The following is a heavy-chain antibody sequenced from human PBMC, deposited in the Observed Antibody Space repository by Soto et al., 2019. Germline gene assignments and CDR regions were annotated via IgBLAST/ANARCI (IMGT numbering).Heavy chain of an antibody. V-gene: IGHV3-23*01. CDR3: AKSYSRRYDILTGASYFDY. J-gene: IGHJ4*02. D-gene: IGHD3-9*01. Sequence: VRLSCAASGFTFSSYAMSWVRQAPGKGLEWVSAISGSGGSTYYADSVKGRFTISRDNSKNTLYLQMNSLRAEDTAVYYCAKSYSRRYDILTGASYFDYWGQGTLVTVSS. CDR2: ISGSGGST. CDR1: GFTFSSYA.